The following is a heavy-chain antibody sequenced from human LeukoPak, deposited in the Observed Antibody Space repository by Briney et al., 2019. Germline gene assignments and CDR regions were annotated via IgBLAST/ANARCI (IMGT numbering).Heavy chain of an antibody. CDR1: GGSISSSSYY. Sequence: SETLSLTCTVSGGSISSSSYYWGWIRQPPGKGLEWIGHIYYSGNTYYNPSLKSRVTISVDTSKNQFSLKLSSVTAADTAVYYCARGLGDYVPFDYWGQGTLVTVSS. CDR2: IYYSGNT. J-gene: IGHJ4*02. V-gene: IGHV4-39*07. CDR3: ARGLGDYVPFDY. D-gene: IGHD4-17*01.